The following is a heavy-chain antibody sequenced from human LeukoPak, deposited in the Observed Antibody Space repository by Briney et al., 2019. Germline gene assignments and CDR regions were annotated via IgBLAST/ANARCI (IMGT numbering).Heavy chain of an antibody. J-gene: IGHJ4*02. CDR2: IIPIFGTA. CDR3: ARDSIRDGTNSGFDY. D-gene: IGHD5-24*01. CDR1: GGTFSSYA. Sequence: GSSVKVSCKASGGTFSSYAISWVRQAPGQGLEWMGRIIPIFGTANYAQKFQGRVTITTDESTSTAYMELSSLRSEDTAVYYCARDSIRDGTNSGFDYGGQGTLVTVSS. V-gene: IGHV1-69*05.